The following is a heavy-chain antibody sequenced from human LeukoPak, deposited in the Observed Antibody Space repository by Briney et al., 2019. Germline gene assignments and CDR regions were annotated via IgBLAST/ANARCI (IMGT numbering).Heavy chain of an antibody. D-gene: IGHD3-3*01. CDR3: ARDLTKNTVFGLKGTVDV. CDR2: ISVYNAIT. Sequence: ASVKASCKASGYAFTSDGINWVRQAPGQGLEWMGWISVYNAITSYAQKFQGRVTMTTDTSTSTAYMELRSLRSDDTAVYYCARDLTKNTVFGLKGTVDVWGQGTTVTVSS. CDR1: GYAFTSDG. V-gene: IGHV1-18*01. J-gene: IGHJ6*02.